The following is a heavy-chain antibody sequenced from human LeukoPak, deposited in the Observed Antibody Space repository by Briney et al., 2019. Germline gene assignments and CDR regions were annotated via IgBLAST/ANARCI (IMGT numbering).Heavy chain of an antibody. CDR3: AREFWTFYDSSGYYADFDS. Sequence: GASVKVSRKASSHISLVRQTPGQDPECTGWIGSYEGGTYYAQKFQGRVTVTTDTSTNTAYMELRSLRDADTAVYYCAREFWTFYDSSGYYADFDSWGQGTLVTVSS. D-gene: IGHD3-22*01. CDR1: SH. J-gene: IGHJ5*01. V-gene: IGHV1-18*01. CDR2: IGSYEGGT.